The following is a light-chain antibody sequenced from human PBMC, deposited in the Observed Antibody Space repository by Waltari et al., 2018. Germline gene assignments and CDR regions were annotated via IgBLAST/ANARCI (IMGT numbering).Light chain of an antibody. Sequence: DIQMTQSPSSLSASVADRVTITCQASQDLSNYLNWYQQKPGKAPKLLIYDASNLETGVPSRFSGSGSGTDFTFTISSLQPEDIATYYCQQYDNLGITFGGGTKVEIK. CDR1: QDLSNY. CDR3: QQYDNLGIT. J-gene: IGKJ4*01. CDR2: DAS. V-gene: IGKV1-33*01.